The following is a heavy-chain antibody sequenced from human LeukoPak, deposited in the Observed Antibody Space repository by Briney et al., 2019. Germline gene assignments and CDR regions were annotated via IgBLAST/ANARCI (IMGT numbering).Heavy chain of an antibody. CDR1: GGSISSNNG. D-gene: IGHD1-1*01. Sequence: PSGTLSLTCAVSGGSISSNNGWGWVRQPPGQGLEWIGEIYHSGSPNYNPSLKSRVTISVDKSRNHFSLNLSSVTAADTAVYYCARVNINNWHSCDYWGQGTLVTVSS. J-gene: IGHJ4*02. CDR2: IYHSGSP. CDR3: ARVNINNWHSCDY. V-gene: IGHV4-4*02.